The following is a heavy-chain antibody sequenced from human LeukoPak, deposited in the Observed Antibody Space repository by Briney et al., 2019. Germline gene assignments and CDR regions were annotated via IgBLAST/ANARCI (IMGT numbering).Heavy chain of an antibody. Sequence: SETLSLTCTVSDDSITIYYWTWIRQPPGKGLEWIGYIDHTGITNYNPSLNSRVTISRDTSKNHFSLEPSSATAADTAVYFCARGRVSSNTWYSTYYYYFYMDVWGKGTTVTVSS. CDR3: ARGRVSSNTWYSTYYYYFYMDV. CDR1: DDSITIYY. J-gene: IGHJ6*03. V-gene: IGHV4-59*01. CDR2: IDHTGIT. D-gene: IGHD4-11*01.